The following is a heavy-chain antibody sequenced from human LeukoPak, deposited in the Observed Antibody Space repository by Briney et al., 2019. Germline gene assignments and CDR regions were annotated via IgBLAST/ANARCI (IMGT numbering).Heavy chain of an antibody. CDR3: ARDAPDSSFDY. V-gene: IGHV4-30-2*01. CDR2: IYHSGST. CDR1: GGSISSSGYS. J-gene: IGHJ4*02. Sequence: PSQTLSLTCAVSGGSISSSGYSWSWIRQPPGKGLEWIGYIYHSGSTYYNPSLKSRVTISVDRSKNQFSLKLSSVTAADTAVYYCARDAPDSSFDYWGQGTLVTVSS. D-gene: IGHD3-22*01.